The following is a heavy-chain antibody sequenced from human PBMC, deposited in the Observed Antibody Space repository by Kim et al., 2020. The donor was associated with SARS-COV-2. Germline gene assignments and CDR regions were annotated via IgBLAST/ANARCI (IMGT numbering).Heavy chain of an antibody. J-gene: IGHJ4*02. D-gene: IGHD6-19*01. Sequence: GGSLRLSCAASGFTFADSVMHWVRQSPVKRLDWVSLGSGDGGTTYYADSVKVRFTISRDNSKDSLYLQINSLRTDDTAFYYCSKASGWLPRYWGQGTLVTVS. CDR1: GFTFADSV. CDR3: SKASGWLPRY. CDR2: GSGDGGTT. V-gene: IGHV3-43*02.